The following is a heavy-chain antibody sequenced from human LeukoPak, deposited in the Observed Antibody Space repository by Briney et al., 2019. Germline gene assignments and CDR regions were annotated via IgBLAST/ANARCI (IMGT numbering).Heavy chain of an antibody. Sequence: ASVKVSCKASGYTFTSFDINWVRQATGQGLEWMGWMNPNSGNTDYAQKFQGRVTMTRDTSISTAYMELSRLRSDDTAVYYCARGDPRGDGYNFFFDYWGQGTLVTVSS. J-gene: IGHJ4*02. CDR3: ARGDPRGDGYNFFFDY. V-gene: IGHV1-8*01. D-gene: IGHD5-24*01. CDR2: MNPNSGNT. CDR1: GYTFTSFD.